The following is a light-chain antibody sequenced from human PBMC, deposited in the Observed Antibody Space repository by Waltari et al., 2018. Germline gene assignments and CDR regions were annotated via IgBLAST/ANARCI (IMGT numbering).Light chain of an antibody. CDR1: QSLSNW. CDR3: QQYRNLWT. CDR2: KAS. J-gene: IGKJ1*01. V-gene: IGKV1-5*03. Sequence: DIQMTQSPSTLSVSVGDRVTIPCRASQSLSNWLAWYQQKPGKAPKVLIYKASTLESGVPSRFSGSGSGTEFTLTISSLQPDDFATYYCQQYRNLWTFGQGTKVEIK.